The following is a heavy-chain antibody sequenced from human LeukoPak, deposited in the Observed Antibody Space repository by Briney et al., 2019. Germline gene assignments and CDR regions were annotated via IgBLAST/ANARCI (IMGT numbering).Heavy chain of an antibody. D-gene: IGHD3-22*01. J-gene: IGHJ4*02. CDR3: ARVGLSYYDSSGYQYYFDY. CDR1: GGTFSSYA. CDR2: IIPIFGTA. V-gene: IGHV1-69*05. Sequence: GASVKVSCKASGGTFSSYAISWLRQAPGQGLEWMGRIIPIFGTANYPHKFQGRCTITTHAPTSTPYIELRSLRAKQTAVYYCARVGLSYYDSSGYQYYFDYWGQGTLVTVSS.